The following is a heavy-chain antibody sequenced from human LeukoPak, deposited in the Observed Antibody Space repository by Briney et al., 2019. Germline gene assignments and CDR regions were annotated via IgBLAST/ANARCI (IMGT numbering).Heavy chain of an antibody. CDR2: IYTSGST. D-gene: IGHD3-22*01. CDR3: ARSSGWSYYYYHYMDV. J-gene: IGHJ6*03. CDR1: GGSISSGSYY. Sequence: SQTLSLTCTVSGGSISSGSYYWSWIRQPAGKGLEWIGRIYTSGSTNYNPSLKSRVTISVDTSKNQFSLKLSSVTAADTAVYYCARSSGWSYYYYHYMDVWGKGTTVTVSS. V-gene: IGHV4-61*02.